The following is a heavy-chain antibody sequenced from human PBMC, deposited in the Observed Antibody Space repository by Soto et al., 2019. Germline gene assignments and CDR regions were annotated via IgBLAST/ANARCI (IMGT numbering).Heavy chain of an antibody. V-gene: IGHV3-30*02. CDR2: IWSDGSEK. CDR3: AKDGPIAAAGSPRNWFDP. D-gene: IGHD6-13*01. Sequence: GGSLRLSCAASGFNFRNYAMHRVRQAPGKGLEWVAVIWSDGSEKYYADSVKGRFTISRDNSKNTLYLQMNSLRAEDTAVYYCAKDGPIAAAGSPRNWFDPWGQGTLVTVSS. CDR1: GFNFRNYA. J-gene: IGHJ5*02.